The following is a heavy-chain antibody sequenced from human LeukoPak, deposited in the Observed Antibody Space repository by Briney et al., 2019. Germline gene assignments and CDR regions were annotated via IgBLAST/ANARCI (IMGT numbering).Heavy chain of an antibody. CDR3: TRHGGGDAGYAVFDN. Sequence: PTGGSLMLSCAASGFTFIGSAIHWVRQGSGEGLERVGHIRSKTNNYATAYAASVKGRFTISRDDSKNTAYLQMDSLKPEDTAVYYCTRHGGGDAGYAVFDNWGQGTLVTVSS. CDR2: IRSKTNNYAT. CDR1: GFTFIGSA. V-gene: IGHV3-73*01. J-gene: IGHJ4*02. D-gene: IGHD5-12*01.